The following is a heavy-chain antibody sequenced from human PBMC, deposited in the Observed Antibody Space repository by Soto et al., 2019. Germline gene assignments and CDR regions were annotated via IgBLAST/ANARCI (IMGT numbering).Heavy chain of an antibody. CDR3: VKGYSIYAGVFDL. J-gene: IGHJ3*01. CDR1: GFRFRSYA. CDR2: ILDSGDET. Sequence: AQLLESGGGLVEPGGSLRLSCTTSGFRFRSYAMSWVRQVPGQGLEWVSSILDSGDETHYADSVKERFTISRDNSKNTLYLHMNSLRGEDTAIYYCVKGYSIYAGVFDLWGQGTQVTVSS. V-gene: IGHV3-23*01. D-gene: IGHD2-2*01.